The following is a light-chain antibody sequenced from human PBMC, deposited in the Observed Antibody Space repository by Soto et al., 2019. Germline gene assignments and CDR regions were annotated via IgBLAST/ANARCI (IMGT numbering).Light chain of an antibody. CDR3: QQSASTPPA. CDR2: GEA. V-gene: IGKV1-39*01. CDR1: QSISRY. J-gene: IGKJ5*01. Sequence: DIQMTQSPSSLSASVGDRVTITCRASQSISRYLNWYQQKPGKAPKLLIYGEARLQSGVPSRFSGSGAETDFTLHISSRQPEDFATYYCQQSASTPPALGQGTRLEIK.